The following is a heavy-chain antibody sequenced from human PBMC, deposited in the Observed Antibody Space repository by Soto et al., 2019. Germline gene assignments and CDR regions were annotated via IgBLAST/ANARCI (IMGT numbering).Heavy chain of an antibody. Sequence: QVQLVESGGGLVKPGGSLRLSCAASGFTFSDYYMSWIRQAPGKGLEWVSYISSSGSTIYYADSVKGRFTISRDNAKNSLYLQMNSLRAEDTAVYYCAGHRYSCYDYVEYYYMDVWGKGTTVTVSS. J-gene: IGHJ6*03. D-gene: IGHD5-12*01. CDR1: GFTFSDYY. CDR3: AGHRYSCYDYVEYYYMDV. CDR2: ISSSGSTI. V-gene: IGHV3-11*01.